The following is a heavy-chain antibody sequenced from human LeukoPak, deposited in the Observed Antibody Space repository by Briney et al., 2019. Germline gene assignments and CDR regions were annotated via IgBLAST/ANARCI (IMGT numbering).Heavy chain of an antibody. CDR3: ARLGGNRSYWYFDL. Sequence: GSLRLSCAASGFTFSSYGMHWVRQAPGKGLEWIGSIYHSGSTYYNPSLKSRVTISVDTSKNQFSLKLSSVTAADTAVYYCARLGGNRSYWYFDLWGRGTLVTVSS. CDR1: GFTFSSYG. CDR2: IYHSGST. D-gene: IGHD4-23*01. J-gene: IGHJ2*01. V-gene: IGHV4-38-2*01.